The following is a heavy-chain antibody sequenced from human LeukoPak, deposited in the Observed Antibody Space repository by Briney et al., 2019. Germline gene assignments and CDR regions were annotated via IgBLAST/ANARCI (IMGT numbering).Heavy chain of an antibody. CDR1: GGSIRSSYYY. CDR2: IYDSGST. J-gene: IGHJ4*02. V-gene: IGHV4-39*07. D-gene: IGHD5-12*01. CDR3: ARRISGYGEIDY. Sequence: PSETLSLTCTVSGGSIRSSYYYWGWIRQPPGKGLEWIGSIYDSGSTYYNPSLKSRVTISVDTSKNQFSLKLSSVTAADTAVYYCARRISGYGEIDYWGQGTLVTVSS.